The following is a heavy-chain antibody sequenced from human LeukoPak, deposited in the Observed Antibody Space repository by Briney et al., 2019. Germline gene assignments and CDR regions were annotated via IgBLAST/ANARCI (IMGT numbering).Heavy chain of an antibody. Sequence: GSLRLSCAASGNYLMHWVRQAPGKGLVWVSHINSDGSWTSYADSVKGRFTISKDDAKNTVYLQMNNLRAEDTAVYYCVSFYETYWGRGTLVTVSS. V-gene: IGHV3-74*01. CDR1: GNYL. CDR3: VSFYETY. J-gene: IGHJ4*02. CDR2: INSDGSWT. D-gene: IGHD2-2*01.